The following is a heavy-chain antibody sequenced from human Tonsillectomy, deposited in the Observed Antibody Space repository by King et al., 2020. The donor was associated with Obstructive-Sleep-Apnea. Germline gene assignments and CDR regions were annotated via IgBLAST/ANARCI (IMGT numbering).Heavy chain of an antibody. J-gene: IGHJ6*02. V-gene: IGHV4-39*01. CDR2: IYYSGST. Sequence: QLQESGPGLVKPSETLSLTCTVSGGSISSSSYYWGWIRQPPGKGLEWIGSIYYSGSTYYNPSLKSRVTISVDTSKNQFSLKLSSVTAADTAVYYCARETRYFDWLSPPPSYYYYGMDVWGQGTTVTVSS. CDR3: ARETRYFDWLSPPPSYYYYGMDV. CDR1: GGSISSSSYY. D-gene: IGHD3-9*01.